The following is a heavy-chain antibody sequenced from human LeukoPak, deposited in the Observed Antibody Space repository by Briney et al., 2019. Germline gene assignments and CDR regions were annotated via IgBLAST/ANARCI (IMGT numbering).Heavy chain of an antibody. D-gene: IGHD3-9*01. CDR1: GGSISSYY. CDR3: ARADQILTGYYKGGWFDP. V-gene: IGHV4-59*01. J-gene: IGHJ5*02. CDR2: IYYSGST. Sequence: SETLSLTCTVSGGSISSYYWSWIRQPPGKGLEWIGYIYYSGSTNCNPSLKSRVTISVDTSKNQFSLKLSSVTAADTAVYYCARADQILTGYYKGGWFDPWGQGTLVTVSS.